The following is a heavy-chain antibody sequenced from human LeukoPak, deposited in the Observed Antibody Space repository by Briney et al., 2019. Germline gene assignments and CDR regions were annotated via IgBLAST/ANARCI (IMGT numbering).Heavy chain of an antibody. V-gene: IGHV3-30*02. CDR2: IRYDGSNK. Sequence: PGGSLRLSCAASGFTFSSYGMHWVRQAPGKGLEWVAFIRYDGSNKYYADSVKGRFTISRDNSKNTLYLQMNNLRAEDTAVYYCAKDRTTVTTGGVDYWGQGTLVTVSS. CDR1: GFTFSSYG. J-gene: IGHJ4*02. D-gene: IGHD4-17*01. CDR3: AKDRTTVTTGGVDY.